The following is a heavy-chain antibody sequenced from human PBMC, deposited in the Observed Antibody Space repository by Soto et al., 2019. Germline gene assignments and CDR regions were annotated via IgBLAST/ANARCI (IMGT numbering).Heavy chain of an antibody. CDR1: GDTLTELS. V-gene: IGHV1-24*01. Sequence: ASVKVCCKVSGDTLTELSMHWARQAPGKGLEWMGGFDPEDGETIYAQKFQGRVTMTEDTSTDTAYMELSSLRSEDTAVYYCATDLITPLYCSSTSCYDDYWGQGTLVTVSS. J-gene: IGHJ4*02. CDR3: ATDLITPLYCSSTSCYDDY. CDR2: FDPEDGET. D-gene: IGHD2-2*01.